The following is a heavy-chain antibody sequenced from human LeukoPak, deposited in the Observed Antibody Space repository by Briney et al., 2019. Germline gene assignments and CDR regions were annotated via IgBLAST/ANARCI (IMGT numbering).Heavy chain of an antibody. CDR1: GYTFTGYY. J-gene: IGHJ6*03. CDR2: INPNSGGT. CDR3: ARGMVRGIYYYYYMDV. D-gene: IGHD3-10*01. V-gene: IGHV1-2*02. Sequence: ASVKVSCKASGYTFTGYYMHWVRQAPGQGLEWMGWINPNSGGTNYAQKFQGRVTMTRDTSISTAYMELSRLRSDDTAVYYCARGMVRGIYYYYYMDVWGKGTTVTISS.